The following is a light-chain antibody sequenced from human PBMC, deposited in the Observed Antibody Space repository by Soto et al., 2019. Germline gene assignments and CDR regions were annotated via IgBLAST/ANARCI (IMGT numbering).Light chain of an antibody. CDR1: QTINKY. Sequence: DIHLTQSPSSLSASVGDSVTITCRSSQTINKYLNWYQHRPGKAPKLLIYAASSLPTGVPTRVMGAGAGTLFPLTISNLQLEGFASYYCQQSYGSPGASGRGTKVE. CDR3: QQSYGSPGA. CDR2: AAS. V-gene: IGKV1-39*01. J-gene: IGKJ1*01.